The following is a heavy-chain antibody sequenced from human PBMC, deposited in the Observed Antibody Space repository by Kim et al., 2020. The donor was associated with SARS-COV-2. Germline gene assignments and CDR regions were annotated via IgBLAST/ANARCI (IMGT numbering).Heavy chain of an antibody. Sequence: DSVKGRFTIPRDNSKNTLYLQMNSLRAEDTAVYYCAKDIEDIVVVPAADIWGQGTMVTVSS. CDR3: AKDIEDIVVVPAADI. J-gene: IGHJ3*02. V-gene: IGHV3-30*02. D-gene: IGHD2-2*01.